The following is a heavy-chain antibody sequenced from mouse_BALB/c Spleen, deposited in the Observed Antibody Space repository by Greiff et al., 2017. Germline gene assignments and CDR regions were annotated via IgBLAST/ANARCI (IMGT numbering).Heavy chain of an antibody. D-gene: IGHD2-1*01. CDR3: ARNSALYGNYAMDY. Sequence: VMLVESGPGLVAPSQSLSITCTVSGFSLSRYSVHWVRQPPGKGLEWLGMIWGGGSTDYNSALKSRLSISKDNSKSQVFLKMNRLQTDDTAMYYCARNSALYGNYAMDYWGQGTSVTVSS. CDR1: GFSLSRYS. J-gene: IGHJ4*01. V-gene: IGHV2-6-4*01. CDR2: IWGGGST.